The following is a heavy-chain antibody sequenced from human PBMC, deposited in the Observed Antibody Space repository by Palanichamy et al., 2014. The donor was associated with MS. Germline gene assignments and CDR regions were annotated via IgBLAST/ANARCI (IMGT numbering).Heavy chain of an antibody. Sequence: EVQVVESGGGRWSSLGGPVRLSCAASGFTFNNYWMSWVRQAPGKGLEWVANIKQDGSEKYYVDSVKGRFTISRDNAKNSLYLQMNSLRAEDTAVYYCARDKQLFYWGQGTLVTVSS. V-gene: IGHV3-7*03. CDR2: IKQDGSEK. CDR1: GFTFNNYW. CDR3: ARDKQLFY. J-gene: IGHJ4*02. D-gene: IGHD1-1*01.